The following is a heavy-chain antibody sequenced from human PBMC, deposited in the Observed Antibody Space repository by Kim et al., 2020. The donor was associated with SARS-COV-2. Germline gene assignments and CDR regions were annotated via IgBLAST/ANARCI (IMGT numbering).Heavy chain of an antibody. Sequence: GGSLRLSCAASGFTFSSYWMHWVRQAPGKGLVWVSRINSDGSSTSYADSVKGRFTISRDNAKNTLYLQMNSLRAEDTAVYYCARSPGGKRDAFDIWGRGTMVTVSS. CDR1: GFTFSSYW. CDR2: INSDGSST. D-gene: IGHD2-15*01. CDR3: ARSPGGKRDAFDI. J-gene: IGHJ3*02. V-gene: IGHV3-74*01.